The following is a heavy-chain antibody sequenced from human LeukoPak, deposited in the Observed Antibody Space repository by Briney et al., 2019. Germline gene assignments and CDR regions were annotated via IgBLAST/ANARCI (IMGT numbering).Heavy chain of an antibody. D-gene: IGHD3-10*01. Sequence: PGGALRLSCAASGFTFSSYVMSWGREAPGGGREWGSAISGSGGSTYYADSVKGRFTISRDNSENTLYLQMNSLRAEDTAVYYCAKARLWFRELDYWGQGTLVTVSS. V-gene: IGHV3-23*01. CDR2: ISGSGGST. CDR1: GFTFSSYV. J-gene: IGHJ4*02. CDR3: AKARLWFRELDY.